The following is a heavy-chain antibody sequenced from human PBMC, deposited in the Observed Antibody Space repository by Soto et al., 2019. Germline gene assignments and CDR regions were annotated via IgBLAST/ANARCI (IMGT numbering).Heavy chain of an antibody. D-gene: IGHD3-10*01. CDR3: ARDLPASEWFEELRCANYYYYGTDV. V-gene: IGHV3-48*02. CDR2: ISSSSSTI. Sequence: GGSLRLSCAASGFTFSSYSMNWVRQAPGKGLEWVSYISSSSSTIYYADSVKGRFTISRDNAKNSLYLQMNSLRDEDTAVYYCARDLPASEWFEELRCANYYYYGTDVWCQWTTV. J-gene: IGHJ6*02. CDR1: GFTFSSYS.